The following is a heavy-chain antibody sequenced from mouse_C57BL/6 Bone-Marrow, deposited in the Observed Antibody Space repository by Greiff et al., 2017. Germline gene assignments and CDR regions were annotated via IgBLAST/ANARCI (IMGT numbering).Heavy chain of an antibody. CDR2: IHPNSGST. Sequence: QVQLKQPGAELVKPGASVKLSCKASGYTFTSYWMHWVKQRPGQGLEWIGMIHPNSGSTNYNEKFTSKATLTVDKSSSTAYMQLSSLTSEDSAVYYCARYGNLDYWGVGTTLTGSS. CDR3: ARYGNLDY. D-gene: IGHD1-1*01. J-gene: IGHJ2*01. V-gene: IGHV1-64*01. CDR1: GYTFTSYW.